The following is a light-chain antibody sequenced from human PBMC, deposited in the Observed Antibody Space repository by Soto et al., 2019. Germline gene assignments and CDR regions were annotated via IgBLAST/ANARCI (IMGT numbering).Light chain of an antibody. V-gene: IGLV2-14*01. J-gene: IGLJ1*01. CDR2: EVS. CDR1: SSDVGGYNY. CDR3: SSYTSSSIDYD. Sequence: QSALPQPASVSWSPGQSITISCTGTSSDVGGYNYVSWYQQHPGKAPKLMIYEVSNRPSGVSNRFSGSKSGNTASLTISGLQAEDEADYYCSSYTSSSIDYDFGTGTKLTVL.